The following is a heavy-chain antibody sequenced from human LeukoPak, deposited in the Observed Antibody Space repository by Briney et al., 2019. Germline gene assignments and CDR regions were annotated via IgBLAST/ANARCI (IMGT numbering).Heavy chain of an antibody. CDR1: GGSFSGYY. CDR2: INHSGST. J-gene: IGHJ3*02. Sequence: PSETLSLTCAVYGGSFSGYYWSWIRQPPGKGLEWIGEINHSGSTDYNPSHKGRVTISVDTSKNQFSLKLSSVTAADTAVYYCARALSLDIWGQGTMVSVSS. D-gene: IGHD5/OR15-5a*01. CDR3: ARALSLDI. V-gene: IGHV4-34*01.